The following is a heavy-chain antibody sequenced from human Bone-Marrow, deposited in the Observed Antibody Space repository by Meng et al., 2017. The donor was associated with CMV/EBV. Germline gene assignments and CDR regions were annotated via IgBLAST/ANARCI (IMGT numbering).Heavy chain of an antibody. Sequence: GESLKISCAASGFTFSSYVIHWVRQAPGKGLEWVAAISYDGSNKYYADPVKGRFTISRDNSKNTLYLQMNSLRAEDTAVYYCARGGYYYGSGSSSCFDYWGQGTRVTGSS. CDR1: GFTFSSYV. CDR2: ISYDGSNK. J-gene: IGHJ4*02. V-gene: IGHV3-30*04. CDR3: ARGGYYYGSGSSSCFDY. D-gene: IGHD3-10*01.